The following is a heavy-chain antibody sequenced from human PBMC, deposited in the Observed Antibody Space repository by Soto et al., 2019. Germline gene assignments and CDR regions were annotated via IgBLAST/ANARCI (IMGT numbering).Heavy chain of an antibody. V-gene: IGHV4-59*01. D-gene: IGHD4-17*01. CDR1: GGSISSYY. CDR2: IYYSGST. Sequence: QVQLQESGPGLVKPSETLSLTCTVSGGSISSYYWSWIRQPPGKGLEWIGYIYYSGSTNYNPSLKSRVTISVDKSKNQFSLELSSVTAADTAVYYCARATVATVIGGLPAYYFDYWGQGTLVTVSS. CDR3: ARATVATVIGGLPAYYFDY. J-gene: IGHJ4*02.